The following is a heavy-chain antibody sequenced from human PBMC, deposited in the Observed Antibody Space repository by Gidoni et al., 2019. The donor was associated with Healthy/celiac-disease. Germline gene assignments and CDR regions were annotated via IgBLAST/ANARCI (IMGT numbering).Heavy chain of an antibody. CDR1: GFALSNARMG. J-gene: IGHJ4*02. CDR3: ERGPGYYASSGYYVFVY. D-gene: IGHD3-22*01. V-gene: IGHV2-26*01. Sequence: QVTLKESGPVLVKPTETRTLSCTGSGFALSNARMGVSWIRQPPGKALEWLAHIFSKDEKSYSTSLKSRLTISNDTSKSQVVLTMTNMDPVDTATSLSERGPGYYASSGYYVFVYWGQGTLVTVSS. CDR2: IFSKDEK.